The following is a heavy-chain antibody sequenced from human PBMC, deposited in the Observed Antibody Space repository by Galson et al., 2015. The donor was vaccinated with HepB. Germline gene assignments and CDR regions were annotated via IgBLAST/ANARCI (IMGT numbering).Heavy chain of an antibody. CDR2: ISYDGSDV. CDR1: GFLFISYG. CDR3: EKEPSKVMPQGIYGMDL. V-gene: IGHV3-30*18. J-gene: IGHJ6*02. Sequence: SLRLSCAASGFLFISYGLHWVRQAPGKRQELVALISYDGSDVYYGKSESGRFTLSRDHSKKTLFLQMDTLTPEDTTVYYCEKEPSKVMPQGIYGMDLWGQGATVTVTS. D-gene: IGHD4-11*01.